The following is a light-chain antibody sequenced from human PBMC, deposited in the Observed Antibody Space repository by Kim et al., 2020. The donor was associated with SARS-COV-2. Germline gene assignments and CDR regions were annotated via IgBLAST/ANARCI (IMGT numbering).Light chain of an antibody. J-gene: IGKJ2*01. CDR3: QQYHNFSYT. V-gene: IGKV1-33*01. CDR2: DAS. Sequence: DIQMTQSPSSLSASVGDRVTIACQASQGISNCLTWYQQKPGKAPKLLIYDASNLQTGVPSRFSGSGSGTDFAFTISSLQPEDIATYYCQQYHNFSYTFGQGTKLEI. CDR1: QGISNC.